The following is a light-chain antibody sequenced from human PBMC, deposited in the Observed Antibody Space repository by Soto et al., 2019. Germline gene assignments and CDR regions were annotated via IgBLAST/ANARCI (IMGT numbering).Light chain of an antibody. CDR1: QTLSNSF. V-gene: IGKV3-20*01. CDR3: HQYGGSPPT. Sequence: SVLTQAPGTLSLSPFERGTLLCSASQTLSNSFIAWYQQKPGQAPRLLIYDTSSRATGVPDRYSASGSGTDFTLTISRLEPEDFAVYHCHQYGGSPPTVGQGCEVDIK. J-gene: IGKJ1*01. CDR2: DTS.